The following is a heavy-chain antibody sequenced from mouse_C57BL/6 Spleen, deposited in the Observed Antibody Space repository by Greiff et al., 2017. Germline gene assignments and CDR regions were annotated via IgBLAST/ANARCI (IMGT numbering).Heavy chain of an antibody. V-gene: IGHV1-80*01. D-gene: IGHD2-4*01. CDR1: GYAFSSYW. Sequence: QVQLQQSGAELVKPGASVKISCKASGYAFSSYWMNWVKQRPGKGLEWLGQIYPGDGDTNYNGKFKGKATLTADKSSSTAYMQLSSLTSEDSAVYFCARSNDYVVGFAYWGQGTLVTVSA. CDR3: ARSNDYVVGFAY. CDR2: IYPGDGDT. J-gene: IGHJ3*01.